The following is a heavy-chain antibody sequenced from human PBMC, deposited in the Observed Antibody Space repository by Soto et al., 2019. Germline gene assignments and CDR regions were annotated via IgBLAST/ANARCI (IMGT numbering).Heavy chain of an antibody. V-gene: IGHV4-30-4*01. CDR3: ARDILYRLDY. J-gene: IGHJ4*02. CDR2: IYYSGSA. Sequence: SETLSLTCTVSGGSISSGDYYWSWIRQPPGKGLEWIGYIYYSGSAYYNPSLKSRVTISVDTSKNQFSLKLSSVTAADTAVYFCARDILYRLDYWGQGILVTSPQ. CDR1: GGSISSGDYY. D-gene: IGHD3-9*01.